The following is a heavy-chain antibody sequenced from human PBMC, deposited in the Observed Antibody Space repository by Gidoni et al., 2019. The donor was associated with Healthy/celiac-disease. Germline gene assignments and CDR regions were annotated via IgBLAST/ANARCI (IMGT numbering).Heavy chain of an antibody. V-gene: IGHV1-2*04. J-gene: IGHJ5*02. CDR2: INPNSGGT. Sequence: QVQLVQSGAEVKKPGASGKVPCKASGHTVTGYYMRWVRQAPGQGLEWMGWINPNSGGTKDGEKLQGWDTMASGTASSTADMELSRLGSEGTAGYGGARATGGNWLGPWGQGTLVTVS. CDR1: GHTVTGYY. CDR3: ARATGGNWLGP.